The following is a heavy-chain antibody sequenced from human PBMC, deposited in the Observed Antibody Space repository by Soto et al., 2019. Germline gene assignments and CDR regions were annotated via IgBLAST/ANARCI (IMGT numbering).Heavy chain of an antibody. V-gene: IGHV5-51*01. CDR1: GYSFTDYW. D-gene: IGHD5-18*01. Sequence: GESLKISCKGSGYSFTDYWIAWVRQMPGKGLEWMGIIYPGDSDTRYSPSFEGQVSISADTSTTTAYLQWSSLKASDTAMYFCARYEWRLIQLGPKAPFDYWGQGTLVTVSS. CDR3: ARYEWRLIQLGPKAPFDY. CDR2: IYPGDSDT. J-gene: IGHJ4*02.